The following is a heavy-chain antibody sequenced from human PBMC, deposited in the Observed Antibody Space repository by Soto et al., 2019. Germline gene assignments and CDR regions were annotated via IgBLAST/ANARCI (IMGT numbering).Heavy chain of an antibody. CDR2: ISYDGSNK. J-gene: IGHJ4*02. CDR3: ARDSYSSSWD. D-gene: IGHD6-6*01. CDR1: GFTVSSYA. Sequence: QSGGSLGLACAASGFTVSSYAMHGVRQAPGKGLEWVAVISYDGSNKYYADSVKGRFTISRDNSKNTLYLQMNSLRAEDTAVYYCARDSYSSSWDWGQGTLVTVSS. V-gene: IGHV3-30-3*01.